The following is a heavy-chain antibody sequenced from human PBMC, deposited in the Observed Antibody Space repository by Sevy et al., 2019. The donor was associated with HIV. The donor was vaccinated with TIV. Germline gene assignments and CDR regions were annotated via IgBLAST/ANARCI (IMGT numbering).Heavy chain of an antibody. CDR3: ARNTYYYDSTGYGAFDL. D-gene: IGHD3-22*01. V-gene: IGHV3-20*04. J-gene: IGHJ3*01. CDR1: GFTFSDYA. CDR2: MNWKGDNT. Sequence: GGSLRLSCVASGFTFSDYAMSWVRQPPEKGLEWVSSMNWKGDNTGYADSLKGRFTISRDSTKNSLFLQINSLRVEDTALYYCARNTYYYDSTGYGAFDLWGQGTMVTVSS.